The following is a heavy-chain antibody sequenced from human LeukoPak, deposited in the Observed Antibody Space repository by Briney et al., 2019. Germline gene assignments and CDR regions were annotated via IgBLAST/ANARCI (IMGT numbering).Heavy chain of an antibody. CDR2: INHSGST. Sequence: SETLSLTCAVYGGSFSGYYWSWIRQPPGKGLEWIGEINHSGSTNYNPSLKSRVTISVDTSKNQFSLKLSSVTAADTAVYYCARGRREQLGPSGVYYYDMDVWGKGTTVTVSS. CDR1: GGSFSGYY. D-gene: IGHD6-6*01. J-gene: IGHJ6*03. CDR3: ARGRREQLGPSGVYYYDMDV. V-gene: IGHV4-34*01.